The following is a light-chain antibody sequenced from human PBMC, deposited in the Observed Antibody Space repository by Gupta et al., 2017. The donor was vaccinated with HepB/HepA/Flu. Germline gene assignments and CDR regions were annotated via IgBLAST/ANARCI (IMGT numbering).Light chain of an antibody. CDR1: QGISSY. CDR2: AAS. CDR3: QQRNSSPGT. V-gene: IGKV1-9*01. J-gene: IGKJ3*01. Sequence: DIQLTQSPSFLSASVGDRVTITCRASQGISSYLAWYQQKPGKAPKLLIYAASTVQSGVPSRFSGSGYGTEFTLTISSRQPEDFANYYCQQRNSSPGTFGHGTXVDIK.